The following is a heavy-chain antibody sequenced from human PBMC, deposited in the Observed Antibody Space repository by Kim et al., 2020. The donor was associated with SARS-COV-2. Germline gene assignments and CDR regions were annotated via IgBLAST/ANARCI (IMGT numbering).Heavy chain of an antibody. Sequence: QKFQGRVTITADESTSTAYMELSSLRSEDTAVYYCARVGYYDSSGYYVDYWGQGTLVTVSS. D-gene: IGHD3-22*01. V-gene: IGHV1-69*01. CDR3: ARVGYYDSSGYYVDY. J-gene: IGHJ4*02.